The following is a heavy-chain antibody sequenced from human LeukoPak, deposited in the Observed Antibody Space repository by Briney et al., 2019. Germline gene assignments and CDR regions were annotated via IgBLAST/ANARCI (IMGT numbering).Heavy chain of an antibody. V-gene: IGHV3-33*01. CDR1: GFTFSSYG. J-gene: IGHJ4*02. CDR2: IWYDGSNK. CDR3: AREVADPKYYFDY. Sequence: GGSLRLSFAASGFTFSSYGMHWFRQPPGKGLKWVAVIWYDGSNKYYEDSVKGRFTISRDNSKNTLYLQMNSLSAEDTAVYYCAREVADPKYYFDYWGQGTLVTVSS.